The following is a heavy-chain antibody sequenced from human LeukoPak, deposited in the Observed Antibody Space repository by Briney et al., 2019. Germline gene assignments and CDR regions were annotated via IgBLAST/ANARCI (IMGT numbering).Heavy chain of an antibody. J-gene: IGHJ4*02. CDR3: AREGAYYYGSGSLGY. CDR2: IIPIFGTA. D-gene: IGHD3-10*01. Sequence: ASVKVSCKASGGTFSSYAISWVRQAPGQGLGWMGGIIPIFGTANYAQKFQGRVTITADESTSTAYMELSSLRSEDTAVYYCAREGAYYYGSGSLGYWGQGTLVTVSS. V-gene: IGHV1-69*13. CDR1: GGTFSSYA.